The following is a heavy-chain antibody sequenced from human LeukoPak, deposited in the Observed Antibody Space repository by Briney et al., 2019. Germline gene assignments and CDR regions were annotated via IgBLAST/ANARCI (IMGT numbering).Heavy chain of an antibody. J-gene: IGHJ4*02. CDR2: IYYSGGT. Sequence: PSETLSLTCTVSGDSISSSSSYWGWIRQPPGKGLEWIGSIYYSGGTYYNPSLRTRVTISVDTSKNQFSLKLSSVTAADTAVYYCARRDFWSGQYHFDYWGQGTLVTVSS. D-gene: IGHD3-3*01. CDR1: GDSISSSSSY. V-gene: IGHV4-39*01. CDR3: ARRDFWSGQYHFDY.